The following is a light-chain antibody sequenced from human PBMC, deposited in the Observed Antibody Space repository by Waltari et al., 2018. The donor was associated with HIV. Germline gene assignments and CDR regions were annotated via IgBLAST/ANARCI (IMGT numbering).Light chain of an antibody. CDR1: SSTIGNNF. CDR3: GTWDNSLKTVV. CDR2: DNN. J-gene: IGLJ2*01. Sequence: QSVLTQPPSVSAAPGQTVSISCSGFSSTIGNNFLSWYHQLPGKAPKLLIFDNNKRPSGIPARVSSSKSGTSATLAITGLQTGDEGDYYGGTWDNSLKTVVFGGGTKVTVL. V-gene: IGLV1-51*01.